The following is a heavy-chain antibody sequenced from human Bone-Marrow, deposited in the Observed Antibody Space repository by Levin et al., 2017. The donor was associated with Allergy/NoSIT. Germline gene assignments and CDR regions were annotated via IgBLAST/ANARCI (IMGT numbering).Heavy chain of an antibody. CDR1: GYTFTSYD. J-gene: IGHJ5*02. V-gene: IGHV1-8*01. Sequence: ASVKVSCKASGYTFTSYDINWVRQAAGQGPEWLGRMNPNSGDTGYAQKFQGRVTMTRDTSISTAYMELSSLRSDDTAVYYCARNPPKTGWFDPWGQGTLVIVSS. CDR3: ARNPPKTGWFDP. CDR2: MNPNSGDT.